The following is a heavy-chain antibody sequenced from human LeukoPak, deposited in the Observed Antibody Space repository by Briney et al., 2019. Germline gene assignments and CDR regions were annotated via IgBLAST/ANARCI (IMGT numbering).Heavy chain of an antibody. CDR1: GGSFSGYY. CDR2: INHSGST. J-gene: IGHJ6*03. D-gene: IGHD3-3*01. CDR3: ARRRVGVVIYYYYYYMDV. Sequence: SETLSLTCAVYGGSFSGYYWSWIRQPPGKGLEWIGEINHSGSTNYNPSLKSRVTISVDTSKNQFSLKLSSVTAADTAVYYCARRRVGVVIYYYYYYMDVWGKGTTVTVSS. V-gene: IGHV4-34*01.